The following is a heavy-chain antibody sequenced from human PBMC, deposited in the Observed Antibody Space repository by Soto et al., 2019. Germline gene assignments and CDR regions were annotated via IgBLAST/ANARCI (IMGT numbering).Heavy chain of an antibody. V-gene: IGHV3-7*01. J-gene: IGHJ4*02. CDR2: IKQDGSEK. Sequence: EVQLVESGGGLVQPGESLRLSCAASGFTFSSYWMSWVRQAPGKGLEWVANIKQDGSEKYYVESVKGRFTISRDNAKNSLYLQMNSLRAEDTAVYYCAIHPGGTSWGYWGQGTLVTVSS. CDR1: GFTFSSYW. CDR3: AIHPGGTSWGY. D-gene: IGHD2-2*01.